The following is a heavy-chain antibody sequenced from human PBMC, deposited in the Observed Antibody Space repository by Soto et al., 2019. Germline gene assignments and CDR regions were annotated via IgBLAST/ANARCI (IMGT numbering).Heavy chain of an antibody. CDR3: ARGTGSSGWGHAFDI. D-gene: IGHD6-19*01. V-gene: IGHV4-34*01. Sequence: QVQLQQWGAGLLKPSEILSLTCAVYGGSFSGYYWSWIRQPPGKGLEWIGEINHSGSTNYNPSLKSRVTISVDTSKNQFSLKLSSVTAADTAVYYCARGTGSSGWGHAFDIWGQGTMVTVSS. J-gene: IGHJ3*02. CDR2: INHSGST. CDR1: GGSFSGYY.